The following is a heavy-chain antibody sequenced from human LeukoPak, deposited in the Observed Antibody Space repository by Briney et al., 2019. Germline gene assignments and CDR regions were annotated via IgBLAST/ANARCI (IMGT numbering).Heavy chain of an antibody. CDR2: IYWDDDK. CDR1: GFSLSTSGVG. Sequence: SGPTLVKPTQTLTLTCTFSGFSLSTSGVGVGWIRQPPGKALEWLPLIYWDDDKRYSPSLKSRLTITKDTSKNQVVLTMTNMDPVDTATYYCAHRRDDYGDSDAFDIWGQGTMVTVSS. CDR3: AHRRDDYGDSDAFDI. V-gene: IGHV2-5*02. D-gene: IGHD4-17*01. J-gene: IGHJ3*02.